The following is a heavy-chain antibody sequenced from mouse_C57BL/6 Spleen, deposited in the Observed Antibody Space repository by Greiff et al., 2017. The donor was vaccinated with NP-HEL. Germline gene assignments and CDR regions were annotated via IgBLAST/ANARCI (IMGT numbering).Heavy chain of an antibody. CDR2: IWSGGST. J-gene: IGHJ4*01. CDR1: GFSLTSYG. V-gene: IGHV2-5*01. Sequence: VQLQQSGPGLVQPSQSLSITCTVSGFSLTSYGVHWVRQSPGKGLEWLGVIWSGGSTDYNAAFMSRLSITKDNSKSQVFFKMNSLQADDTAIYYCAKSLYDYDGGDAMEYWGQGTSVTVSS. D-gene: IGHD2-4*01. CDR3: AKSLYDYDGGDAMEY.